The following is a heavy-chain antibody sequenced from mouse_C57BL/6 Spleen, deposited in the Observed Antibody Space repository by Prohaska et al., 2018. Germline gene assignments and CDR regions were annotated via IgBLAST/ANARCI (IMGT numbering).Heavy chain of an antibody. CDR1: GYPFNSYW. CDR2: IHPISGST. CDR3: ARWLTMNY. D-gene: IGHD2-4*01. J-gene: IGHJ2*03. Sequence: QVRMQQPGAELVKPGASVKLSYKASGYPFNSYWMHWVKQRPGEGIEWIGMIHPISGSTNDNAKFKSKASLTVDKSSITAYMQLISLISEDSAVDYCARWLTMNYCGYGTSLLGSS. V-gene: IGHV1-64*01.